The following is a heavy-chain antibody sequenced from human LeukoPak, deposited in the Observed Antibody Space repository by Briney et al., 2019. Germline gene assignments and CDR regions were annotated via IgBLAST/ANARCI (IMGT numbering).Heavy chain of an antibody. J-gene: IGHJ3*02. D-gene: IGHD5/OR15-5a*01. CDR1: GASISSSYW. Sequence: SETLSLTCAVSGASISSSYWWTWVRQPPGKGLEWIGEIYDSGSTNYKPSLKSRVTISVDKSKNQFSLKLSSVTAADTAVYYCAREVYDAFDIWGQGTMVTVSS. CDR2: IYDSGST. CDR3: AREVYDAFDI. V-gene: IGHV4-4*02.